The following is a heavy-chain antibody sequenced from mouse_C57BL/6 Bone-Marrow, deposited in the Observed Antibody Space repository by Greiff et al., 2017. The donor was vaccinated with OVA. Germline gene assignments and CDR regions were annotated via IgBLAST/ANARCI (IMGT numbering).Heavy chain of an antibody. CDR1: GYTFTNYW. CDR3: ARLGLLLRYAMDY. D-gene: IGHD1-1*01. V-gene: IGHV1-63*01. CDR2: IYPGGGYT. Sequence: QVHVKQSGAELVRPGTSVKMSCKASGYTFTNYWIGWAKQRPGHGLEWIGDIYPGGGYTNYNEKFKGKATLTADKSSSTAYMQFSSLTSEDSAIYYCARLGLLLRYAMDYWGQGTSVTVSS. J-gene: IGHJ4*01.